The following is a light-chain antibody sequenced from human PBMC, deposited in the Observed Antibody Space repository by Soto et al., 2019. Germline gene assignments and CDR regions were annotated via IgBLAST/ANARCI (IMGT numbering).Light chain of an antibody. CDR2: GNS. Sequence: QSVLTQPPSVSGAPGQRVTIYCTGRSSNIGAGYDVHWYQQLPGTAPKLLIYGNSNRPSGVPDRFSGSKSGTSASLAITGLQAEDEADYYCQSYDSSLSGVVFGGGTKLTVL. J-gene: IGLJ2*01. CDR3: QSYDSSLSGVV. V-gene: IGLV1-40*01. CDR1: SSNIGAGYD.